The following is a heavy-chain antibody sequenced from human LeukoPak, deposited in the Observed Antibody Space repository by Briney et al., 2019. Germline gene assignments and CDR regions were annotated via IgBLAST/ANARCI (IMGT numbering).Heavy chain of an antibody. Sequence: GGSLRLSCAASGFTFSSYGMHWVRQAPGKGLEWVSSISSSSSYIYYADSVKGRFTISRDNAKNSLYLQMNSLRAEDTAVYYCARGGPYYDFWSGYYDRAYYMDVWGKGTTVTVSS. CDR3: ARGGPYYDFWSGYYDRAYYMDV. D-gene: IGHD3-3*01. J-gene: IGHJ6*03. CDR1: GFTFSSYG. V-gene: IGHV3-21*01. CDR2: ISSSSSYI.